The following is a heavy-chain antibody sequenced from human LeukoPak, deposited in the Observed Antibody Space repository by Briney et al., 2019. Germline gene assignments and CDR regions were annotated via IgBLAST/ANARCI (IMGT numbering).Heavy chain of an antibody. V-gene: IGHV1-2*02. CDR3: AREVINVNYDSNPGLDY. D-gene: IGHD3-22*01. Sequence: GASVKVSCKASGYTFTGYYMHWVRQAPGQGLEWMGWINPNSGGTNYAQKFQGRVTMTRDTSISTAYMELSRLRSDDTAMYYCAREVINVNYDSNPGLDYWGQGTLVTVSS. CDR1: GYTFTGYY. CDR2: INPNSGGT. J-gene: IGHJ4*02.